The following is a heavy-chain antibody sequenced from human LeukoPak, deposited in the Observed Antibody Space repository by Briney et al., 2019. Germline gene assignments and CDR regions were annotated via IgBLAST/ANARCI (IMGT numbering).Heavy chain of an antibody. CDR3: AKDIGSGSYYEDY. V-gene: IGHV3-9*01. Sequence: SLRLSCAASGFTFDDYAMHWVRQAPGKGLGWVSGISWNSGSIGYADSVKGRFTISRDNAKTSLYLQMNSLRAEDTALYYCAKDIGSGSYYEDYWGQGTLVTVSS. CDR2: ISWNSGSI. D-gene: IGHD3-10*01. J-gene: IGHJ4*02. CDR1: GFTFDDYA.